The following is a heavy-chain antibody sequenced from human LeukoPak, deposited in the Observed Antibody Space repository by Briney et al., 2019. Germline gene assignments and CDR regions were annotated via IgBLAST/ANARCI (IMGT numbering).Heavy chain of an antibody. V-gene: IGHV5-51*01. CDR2: IYPGDSDT. CDR3: ASSAGHSGSYYWSADY. J-gene: IGHJ4*02. D-gene: IGHD1-26*01. Sequence: GESLKISCKGSGYSFTSYWIGWVRQMPGKGLEWMGIIYPGDSDTRYSPSFQGQVTISADKSISTAYLQWSSLKASDTAMYYCASSAGHSGSYYWSADYWGQGTLVTVSS. CDR1: GYSFTSYW.